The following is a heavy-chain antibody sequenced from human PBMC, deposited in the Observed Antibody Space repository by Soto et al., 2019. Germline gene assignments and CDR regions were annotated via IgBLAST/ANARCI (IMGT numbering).Heavy chain of an antibody. CDR2: ISANTGDT. D-gene: IGHD3-3*01. J-gene: IGHJ5*02. V-gene: IGHV1-18*04. Sequence: QVQLAQSGAEVKKPGASITVSCKASGYSFSTNGVSWVRQAPGQGLEWMGWISANTGDTLYAEKFEDRITLTADTPTTTAYMELRSLRPDDTATYFCATDKVDFTFGPWGQGTLITVSS. CDR3: ATDKVDFTFGP. CDR1: GYSFSTNG.